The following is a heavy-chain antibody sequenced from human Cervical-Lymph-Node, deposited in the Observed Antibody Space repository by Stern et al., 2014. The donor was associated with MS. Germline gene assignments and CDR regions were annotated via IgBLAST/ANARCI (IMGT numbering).Heavy chain of an antibody. J-gene: IGHJ6*02. CDR1: GFTFDDYA. CDR3: AKASNSARYYYYYGMDV. V-gene: IGHV3-9*01. CDR2: ISWNSGNI. Sequence: EVHLVESGGGLVQPGRSLRLSCAASGFTFDDYAMHWVRQAPGKGLEWVSGISWNSGNIGYADSVKGRFTISRDNAKNSLYLQMNSLRAEDTALYYCAKASNSARYYYYYGMDVWGQGTTVTVSS. D-gene: IGHD1-26*01.